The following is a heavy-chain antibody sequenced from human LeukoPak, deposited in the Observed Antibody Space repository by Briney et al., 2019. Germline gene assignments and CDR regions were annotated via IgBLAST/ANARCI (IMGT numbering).Heavy chain of an antibody. D-gene: IGHD6-13*01. CDR1: GFTFSSYS. CDR3: ARVRRQQLVKWVHYYGMDV. CDR2: ISSSSSTI. J-gene: IGHJ6*02. Sequence: QSGGSLRLSCAASGFTFSSYSMNWVRQAPGKGLEWVSYISSSSSTIYYADSVKGRFTISRDNAKNSLYLQMNSLRAEDTAVYYCARVRRQQLVKWVHYYGMDVWGQGTTVTVSS. V-gene: IGHV3-48*01.